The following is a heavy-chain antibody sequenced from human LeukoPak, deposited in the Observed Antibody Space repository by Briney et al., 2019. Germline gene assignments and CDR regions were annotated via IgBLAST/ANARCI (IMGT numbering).Heavy chain of an antibody. CDR2: FYYSGST. J-gene: IGHJ4*02. V-gene: IGHV4-39*01. CDR3: AKHHYSFSTVTYLDY. Sequence: PSETLSLTCTVSGGSISSSSYYWGWIRQPPGKGLEWIGSFYYSGSTYYNPSLKSRVIISVDTSKNQFSLKLSSVTAADTTVYYCAKHHYSFSTVTYLDYWGQGTLVTVSS. CDR1: GGSISSSSYY. D-gene: IGHD4-17*01.